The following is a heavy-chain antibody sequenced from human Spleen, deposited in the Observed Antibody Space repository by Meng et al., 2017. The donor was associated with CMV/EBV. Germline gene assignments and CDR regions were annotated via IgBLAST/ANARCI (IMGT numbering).Heavy chain of an antibody. CDR2: TYYRSKWYN. V-gene: IGHV6-1*01. CDR1: GDSVSSNIAA. J-gene: IGHJ3*02. D-gene: IGHD1-26*01. Sequence: SQTLSLTCAISGDSVSSNIAAWSWVRQSPSRGLEWLGRTYYRSKWYNDYAVSVKGRITINPDTSKNQLSLQLNSVTPEDTAVYYCAQETTTDAFDIWGQGTVVTVSS. CDR3: AQETTTDAFDI.